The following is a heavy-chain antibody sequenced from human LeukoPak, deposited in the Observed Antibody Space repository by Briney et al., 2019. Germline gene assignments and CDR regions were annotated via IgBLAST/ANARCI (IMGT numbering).Heavy chain of an antibody. CDR2: IYPGDSDT. D-gene: IGHD3-22*01. CDR1: GYSFISYW. V-gene: IGHV5-51*01. CDR3: ARLLYGRGYYDSSGYYAGGFDY. Sequence: GESLKISCKGSGYSFISYWIGWVRPMPGKGLEWMGIIYPGDSDTRYSPSFQGQVTISVDKSISTAYLQWSSLKASDTAMYYCARLLYGRGYYDSSGYYAGGFDYWGQGTLVTVSS. J-gene: IGHJ4*02.